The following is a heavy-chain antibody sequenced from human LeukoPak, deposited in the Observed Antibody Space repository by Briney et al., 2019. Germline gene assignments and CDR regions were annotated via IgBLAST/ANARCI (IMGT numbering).Heavy chain of an antibody. D-gene: IGHD4-17*01. CDR2: ISWNSGSI. CDR3: AKDIGYGDYRSYYGMDV. CDR1: GFTFDDYA. J-gene: IGHJ6*02. Sequence: GRSLRLSCAASGFTFDDYAMHWIRQAPGKGLEWVSGISWNSGSIGYADSVKGRFTISRDNAKNSLYLQMNSLRAEDTALYYCAKDIGYGDYRSYYGMDVWGQGTTVTVSS. V-gene: IGHV3-9*01.